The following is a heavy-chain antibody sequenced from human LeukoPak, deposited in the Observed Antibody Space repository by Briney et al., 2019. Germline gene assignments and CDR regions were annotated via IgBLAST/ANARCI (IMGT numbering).Heavy chain of an antibody. CDR2: INPSGGST. D-gene: IGHD1-1*01. CDR1: GGTFSSYA. Sequence: ASVKVSCKASGGTFSSYAISWVRQAPGQGLEWMGIINPSGGSTSYAQKFQGRVTMTRDTSTSTVYMELSSLRSEDTAVYYCARDGRTGKNYGMDVWGQGTTVTVSS. V-gene: IGHV1-46*01. CDR3: ARDGRTGKNYGMDV. J-gene: IGHJ6*02.